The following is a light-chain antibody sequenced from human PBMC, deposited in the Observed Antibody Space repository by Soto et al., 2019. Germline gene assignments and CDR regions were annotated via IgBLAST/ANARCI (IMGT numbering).Light chain of an antibody. J-gene: IGLJ3*02. Sequence: QPVLTQSSSASASLGSSVKLTCTLSSGHSSYIIAWHQQQPGKAPRYLMKLEGSGSYNKGSGVPDRFSGSSSGADRYLTISNLQFVGEADYYCETWDSNTHKVFGGGTKLTVL. CDR3: ETWDSNTHKV. CDR2: LEGSGSY. CDR1: SGHSSYI. V-gene: IGLV4-60*02.